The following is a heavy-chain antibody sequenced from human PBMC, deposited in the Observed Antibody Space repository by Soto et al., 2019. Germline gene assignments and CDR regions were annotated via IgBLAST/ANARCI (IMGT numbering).Heavy chain of an antibody. CDR3: ARDYGDAGGWFDP. Sequence: QLQLQESGPGLVKPSETLSLTCTVSGGSISSSSYYWGWIRQPPGKGLEWIGSIYYSGNTYYNPSLKSRVTISVDTSKNQFSLKLSSVTAADTAVYYCARDYGDAGGWFDPWGQGTLVTVSS. V-gene: IGHV4-39*02. D-gene: IGHD4-17*01. CDR2: IYYSGNT. CDR1: GGSISSSSYY. J-gene: IGHJ5*02.